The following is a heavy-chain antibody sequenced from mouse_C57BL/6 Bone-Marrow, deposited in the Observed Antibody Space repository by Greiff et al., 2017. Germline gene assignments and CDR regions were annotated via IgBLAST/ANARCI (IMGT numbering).Heavy chain of an antibody. V-gene: IGHV5-17*01. CDR1: GFTFSDYG. J-gene: IGHJ4*01. D-gene: IGHD1-3*01. Sequence: EVQRVQSGGGLVKPGASLKLSCAASGFTFSDYGMHWVRQAPEQGLEWVAYISRGSSNIYYNDTVKGRFTISRDNAKNTLFLQMTSLTSEDTAMYYCASSGLAMDYWGQGTSVTVSS. CDR2: ISRGSSNI. CDR3: ASSGLAMDY.